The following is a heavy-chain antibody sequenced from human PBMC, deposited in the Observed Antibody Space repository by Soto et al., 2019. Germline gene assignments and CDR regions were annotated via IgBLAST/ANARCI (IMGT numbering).Heavy chain of an antibody. V-gene: IGHV4-30-4*01. CDR1: GGSISSGDYY. CDR2: IYYSGST. Sequence: SETLSLTCTVSGGSISSGDYYWSWIRQPPGKGLERIGYIYYSGSTYYNPSLKSRVTISVDTSKNQFSLKLSSVTAADTAVYYCARIIRLLEWLGVDPWGQGTLVTVSS. CDR3: ARIIRLLEWLGVDP. J-gene: IGHJ5*02. D-gene: IGHD3-3*01.